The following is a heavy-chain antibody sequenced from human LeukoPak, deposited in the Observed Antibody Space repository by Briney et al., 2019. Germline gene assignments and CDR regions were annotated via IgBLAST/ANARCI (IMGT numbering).Heavy chain of an antibody. V-gene: IGHV3-48*03. CDR3: ARDFWCGDLPNGYFDY. CDR1: GFTFSSYE. CDR2: ISSSGSTI. D-gene: IGHD3-10*01. J-gene: IGHJ4*02. Sequence: GGSLRLSCAASGFTFSSYEMNWGREAPGKGLEWGSYISSSGSTIYYADSVKGRFTISRDNAKNTLYLQMNRLRAEDTAVYYCARDFWCGDLPNGYFDYWGQGTLVPVSS.